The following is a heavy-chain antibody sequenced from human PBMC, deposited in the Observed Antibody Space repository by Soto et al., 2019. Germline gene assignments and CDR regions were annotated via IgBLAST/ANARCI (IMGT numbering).Heavy chain of an antibody. V-gene: IGHV1-69*01. CDR3: VRDLTLGYRSGGDGFDV. J-gene: IGHJ3*01. CDR2: LTPLYGTA. CDR1: GGIFKTDA. Sequence: QVHLEQSGAEVKKPGSSVKVSCKASGGIFKTDAVAWVRQAPGQGLEWVGGLTPLYGTANYAQKFQGRVTITADESTGAAYMEVSSLRAEDTDVYYCVRDLTLGYRSGGDGFDVWGQGTMVTVSS. D-gene: IGHD5-18*01.